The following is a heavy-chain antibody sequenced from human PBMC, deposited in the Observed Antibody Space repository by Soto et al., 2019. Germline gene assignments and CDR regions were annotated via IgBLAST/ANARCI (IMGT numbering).Heavy chain of an antibody. CDR3: ARSVNRGYSYGYGH. Sequence: QVQLQESGPGLVKPSETLSLTCSVSGGAITNYYWNWIRQTPGKGLEWIGYIYHTGSTSKNPSLKSRVALSVDASKKQLTLYLTSVTAADTAIYYCARSVNRGYSYGYGHWGQGALVTVSA. D-gene: IGHD5-18*01. V-gene: IGHV4-59*01. J-gene: IGHJ4*02. CDR2: IYHTGST. CDR1: GGAITNYY.